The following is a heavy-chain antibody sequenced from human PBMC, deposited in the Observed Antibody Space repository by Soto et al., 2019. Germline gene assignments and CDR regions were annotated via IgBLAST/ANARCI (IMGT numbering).Heavy chain of an antibody. CDR1: GFTFSSYA. J-gene: IGHJ4*02. D-gene: IGHD6-6*01. CDR2: ISGSDDST. CDR3: AKRSSSATFDY. Sequence: EVQLLESGGGLVQPGESLRLSCAASGFTFSSYAMSWVRQAPGKGLEWVSVISGSDDSTYYADSVKGRFTISRDNSKNALYLQMSSRRAEDTAVYYCAKRSSSATFDYWGQGTRVTVSS. V-gene: IGHV3-23*01.